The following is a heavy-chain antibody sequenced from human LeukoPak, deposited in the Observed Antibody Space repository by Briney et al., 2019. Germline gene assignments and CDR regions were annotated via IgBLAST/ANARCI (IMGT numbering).Heavy chain of an antibody. CDR3: VKGLYSSSSREDYMDV. D-gene: IGHD6-6*01. CDR2: ISASGYST. J-gene: IGHJ6*03. Sequence: GGSLRLSCAASGFTFSSYAMSWVRQAPGKGLEWVSYISASGYSTYYADSVRGRFTISRDNSKNTLYLQMNSLRADDTAVYYCVKGLYSSSSREDYMDVWGKGTTVTVSS. V-gene: IGHV3-23*01. CDR1: GFTFSSYA.